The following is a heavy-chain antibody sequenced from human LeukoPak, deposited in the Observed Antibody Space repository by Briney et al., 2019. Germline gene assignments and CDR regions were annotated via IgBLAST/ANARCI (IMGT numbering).Heavy chain of an antibody. Sequence: ASVKVSCKASGNTFTDYYMHWVRQAPGQGLEWMGWINPNSGGTNYAQNFQGRVTMTRDASITTAYMELSSLTYDDTAIYYCARGVLLQGRGAFDIWGQGAMVTVSS. CDR3: ARGVLLQGRGAFDI. CDR1: GNTFTDYY. V-gene: IGHV1-2*02. CDR2: INPNSGGT. D-gene: IGHD2-21*02. J-gene: IGHJ3*02.